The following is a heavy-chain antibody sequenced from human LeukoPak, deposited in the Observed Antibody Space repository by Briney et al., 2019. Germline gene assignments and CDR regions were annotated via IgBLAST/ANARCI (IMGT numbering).Heavy chain of an antibody. D-gene: IGHD6-6*01. CDR1: GYSISSGYY. V-gene: IGHV4-38-2*02. CDR2: IYHSGST. J-gene: IGHJ4*02. CDR3: ARVTPTHSSSSDRYYFDY. Sequence: NPSETLSLTCTVSGYSISSGYYWGWIRQPPGKGLEWIGSIYHSGSTYYNPSLKSRVTISVDTSKNQFSLKLSSVTAADTAVYYCARVTPTHSSSSDRYYFDYWGQGTLVTVSS.